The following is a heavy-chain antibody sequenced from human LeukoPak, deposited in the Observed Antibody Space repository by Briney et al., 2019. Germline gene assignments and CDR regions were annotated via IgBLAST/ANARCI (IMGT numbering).Heavy chain of an antibody. CDR3: AREGGSCYFDY. Sequence: GGSLRLSCAASGFTVSSNYMSWVRQAPGKGLEWVSVIYSGGSTYYADSVKGRFTISRDNCKNTPYLQMNSLRAEDTAVYYCAREGGSCYFDYWGQGTLVTVSS. D-gene: IGHD2-15*01. CDR1: GFTVSSNY. V-gene: IGHV3-66*02. J-gene: IGHJ4*02. CDR2: IYSGGST.